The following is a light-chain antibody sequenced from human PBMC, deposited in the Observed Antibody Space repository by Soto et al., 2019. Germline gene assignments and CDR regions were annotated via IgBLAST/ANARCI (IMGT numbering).Light chain of an antibody. CDR3: QQYAGSPET. Sequence: EIVLTQSPGPLSLSPGDKATLSCRASQNFGGRSLAWFQQKPGQPPKLLIYDTSTRAAGSPDRFSGTGSGTDFTLTINRLEPEDFAVYYCQQYAGSPETFGQGTKVEI. CDR2: DTS. V-gene: IGKV3-20*01. CDR1: QNFGGRS. J-gene: IGKJ1*01.